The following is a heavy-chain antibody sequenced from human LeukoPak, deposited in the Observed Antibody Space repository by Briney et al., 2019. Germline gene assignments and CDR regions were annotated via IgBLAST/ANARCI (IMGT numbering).Heavy chain of an antibody. Sequence: PSETLSLTCTVSGGSISSGGYYWSWIRQHPGKGLEWIGYIYSSGGTYYNPSLKSRVTISADTSKNQFSLKLSSATAADTAVYYCARESGSYYYDSSGYSLDYWGQGTLVTVSS. CDR3: ARESGSYYYDSSGYSLDY. D-gene: IGHD3-22*01. CDR2: IYSSGGT. V-gene: IGHV4-31*03. CDR1: GGSISSGGYY. J-gene: IGHJ4*02.